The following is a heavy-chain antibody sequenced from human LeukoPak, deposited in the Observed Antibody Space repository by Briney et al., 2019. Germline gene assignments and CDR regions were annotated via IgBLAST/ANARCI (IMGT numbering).Heavy chain of an antibody. V-gene: IGHV3-9*01. Sequence: GGSLRLSCAASGFTFDDYAMHWVRQAPGKGLEWVSGISWNSGSIGYADSVKGRFTISRDNAKNSLYLQMNSLRAEDTALYYCAKDLRDDYGGNNWGQGTLVTVSS. CDR2: ISWNSGSI. J-gene: IGHJ4*02. CDR3: AKDLRDDYGGNN. CDR1: GFTFDDYA. D-gene: IGHD4-23*01.